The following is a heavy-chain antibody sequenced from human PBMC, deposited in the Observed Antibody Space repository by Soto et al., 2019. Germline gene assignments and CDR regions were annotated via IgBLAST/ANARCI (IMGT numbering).Heavy chain of an antibody. CDR2: INAGYGNT. Sequence: ASVKVSCKASGYTFSSYAMHWVRQAPGQRLEWMGWINAGYGNTKSSQKFQDGVTISRDTSASTAYMELTSLRSEDTAVYYCARDTGNGTFDFWGQGTLVTVSS. D-gene: IGHD1-1*01. J-gene: IGHJ4*02. V-gene: IGHV1-3*01. CDR3: ARDTGNGTFDF. CDR1: GYTFSSYA.